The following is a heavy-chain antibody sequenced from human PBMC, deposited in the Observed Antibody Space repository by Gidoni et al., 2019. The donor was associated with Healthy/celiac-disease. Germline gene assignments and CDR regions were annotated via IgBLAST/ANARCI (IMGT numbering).Heavy chain of an antibody. J-gene: IGHJ3*02. Sequence: SGFTSSSYSMNWVRQAPGKGLEWVSYISSSSSTIYYADSVKGRFTISRDNAKNSLYLQMNSLRDEDTAVYYCARVVGATNAESDAFDIWGQGTMVTVSS. CDR1: GFTSSSYS. D-gene: IGHD1-26*01. CDR3: ARVVGATNAESDAFDI. V-gene: IGHV3-48*02. CDR2: ISSSSSTI.